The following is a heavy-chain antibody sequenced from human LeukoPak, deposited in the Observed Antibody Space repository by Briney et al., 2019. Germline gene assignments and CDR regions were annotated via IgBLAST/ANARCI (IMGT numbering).Heavy chain of an antibody. Sequence: ASVKVSCKASGYTFTGYYMHWVRQAPGQGLEWMGWINPNSGGTNYAQKFQGRVTMTRDTSISTAYMELSRLRSDDTAVYYCARVGNSSSWYWNYWGQGTLVTVSS. CDR3: ARVGNSSSWYWNY. D-gene: IGHD6-13*01. J-gene: IGHJ4*02. CDR1: GYTFTGYY. CDR2: INPNSGGT. V-gene: IGHV1-2*02.